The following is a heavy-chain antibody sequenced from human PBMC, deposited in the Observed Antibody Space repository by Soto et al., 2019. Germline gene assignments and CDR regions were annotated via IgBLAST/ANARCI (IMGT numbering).Heavy chain of an antibody. V-gene: IGHV4-59*01. CDR2: IHYSGST. D-gene: IGHD2-8*01. CDR3: ARQYGVRIDY. J-gene: IGHJ4*02. CDR1: GGSISNYY. Sequence: PSETLSLTCTVSGGSISNYYWIWIRQPPGKGLEWIGYIHYSGSTNYNPSFKSRVTISVDTSKNQFSLKLTSATAADTAIYYCARQYGVRIDYWGQGTLVTVSS.